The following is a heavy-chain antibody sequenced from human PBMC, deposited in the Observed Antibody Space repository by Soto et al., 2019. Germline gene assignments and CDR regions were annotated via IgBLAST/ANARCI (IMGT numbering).Heavy chain of an antibody. Sequence: GASVKVSCKASGYTFTSYAMHWVRQAPGQRLEWMGWINAGNGNTKYSQKFQGRVTITRDTSASTAYMELSSLRSEDTAVYYCARDKGIVVVPAAPFDIWGQGTMVTVSS. D-gene: IGHD2-2*01. CDR1: GYTFTSYA. CDR3: ARDKGIVVVPAAPFDI. CDR2: INAGNGNT. V-gene: IGHV1-3*01. J-gene: IGHJ3*02.